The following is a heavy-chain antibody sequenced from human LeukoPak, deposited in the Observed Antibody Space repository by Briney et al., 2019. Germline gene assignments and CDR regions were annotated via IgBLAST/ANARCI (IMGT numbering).Heavy chain of an antibody. D-gene: IGHD3-10*01. CDR3: ARVRYYYGSGSYPYYFDY. CDR2: INPNSGGT. J-gene: IGHJ4*02. Sequence: ASVKVSCKASGYTFTGYYMHWVRQAPGQGLEWVGWINPNSGGTNYAQKFQGRVTMTRDTSISTAYMELSRLRSDDTAVYYCARVRYYYGSGSYPYYFDYWGQGTLVTVSS. V-gene: IGHV1-2*02. CDR1: GYTFTGYY.